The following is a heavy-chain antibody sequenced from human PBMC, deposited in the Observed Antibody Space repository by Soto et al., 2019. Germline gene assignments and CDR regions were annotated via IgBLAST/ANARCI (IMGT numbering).Heavy chain of an antibody. D-gene: IGHD3-3*01. J-gene: IGHJ4*02. CDR2: IKQDGSEE. CDR3: ASRPSDRNYYGVFDH. V-gene: IGHV3-7*03. CDR1: GFTFSSHW. Sequence: SLRLSCTASGFTFSSHWMTWVRQAPWKALEWVANIKQDGSEEYYVDSVKGRFTISRDNAKNSLFLQMNSLRAEDTAVYYCASRPSDRNYYGVFDHWGQGTLVTVSS.